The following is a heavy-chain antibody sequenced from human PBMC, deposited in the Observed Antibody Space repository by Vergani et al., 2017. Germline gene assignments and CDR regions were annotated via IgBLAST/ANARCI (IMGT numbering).Heavy chain of an antibody. CDR1: GGPLSSYY. Sequence: VQPQESGPGLVKPSETLSLTCTVSGGPLSSYYCSWIRQPPGKGLEWIGYIYFSGSTNYNPSLKSRVTIAVDTSKSHFSLKLSSVPAADTAVYYCAGIWGSSWYWYFDLWGRGTLVTVSS. V-gene: IGHV4-59*01. J-gene: IGHJ2*01. D-gene: IGHD6-13*01. CDR2: IYFSGST. CDR3: AGIWGSSWYWYFDL.